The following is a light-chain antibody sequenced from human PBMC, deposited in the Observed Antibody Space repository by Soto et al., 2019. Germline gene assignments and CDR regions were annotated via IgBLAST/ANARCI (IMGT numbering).Light chain of an antibody. CDR2: SAS. CDR3: QKFNTAPLT. Sequence: DIQMTQSPSSLSASVGDRVTITCRASQDISVYLAWYQQKPGKVPKLLIYSASTLQSGVPSRFSGSGSGTDFPLTISSLQTEDVATYYCQKFNTAPLTFRQGTRLEIK. V-gene: IGKV1-27*01. CDR1: QDISVY. J-gene: IGKJ5*01.